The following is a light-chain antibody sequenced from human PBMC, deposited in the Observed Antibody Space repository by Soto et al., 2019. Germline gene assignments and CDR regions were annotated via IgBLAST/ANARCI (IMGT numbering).Light chain of an antibody. Sequence: QSALTQPASVSGSHGQSITISCTGTTSDVGNYNLVSWYQHHPGKAPKLMIYEGTKRPSGVSNRFSGSKSGNTASLTISGHQAEEEAHYYCCSYAGSNTVVFGGGTKLTVL. CDR2: EGT. J-gene: IGLJ2*01. CDR3: CSYAGSNTVV. CDR1: TSDVGNYNL. V-gene: IGLV2-23*01.